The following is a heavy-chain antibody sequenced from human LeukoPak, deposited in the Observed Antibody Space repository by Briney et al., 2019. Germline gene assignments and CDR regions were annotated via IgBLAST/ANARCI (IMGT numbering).Heavy chain of an antibody. D-gene: IGHD3-22*01. CDR3: ARVLSGSNFDS. CDR1: GGFITSNNW. V-gene: IGHV4-4*02. CDR2: IFHSGST. J-gene: IGHJ4*01. Sequence: SETLSLTCVVSGGFITSNNWWSWVRQPPGKGLEWIGEIFHSGSTNYNPSLKSRVTISVDKSKNEFSLRLSSVTAADTAVYYCARVLSGSNFDSWGHGALVTVSS.